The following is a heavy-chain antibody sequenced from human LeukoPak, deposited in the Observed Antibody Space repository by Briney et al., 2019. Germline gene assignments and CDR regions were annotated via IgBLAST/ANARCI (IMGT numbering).Heavy chain of an antibody. J-gene: IGHJ2*01. CDR3: AGSDTIGYLPREWDYWYFDR. CDR1: GFTFSSYG. D-gene: IGHD3-22*01. V-gene: IGHV3-21*03. CDR2: ISIGNTYI. Sequence: PGGSLRLSCAASGFTFSSYGMSWVRQAPGKGLEWVSSISIGNTYIYYADSVKGRFTISRDNAKNSLYLQLNSLRAEDTAVYYCAGSDTIGYLPREWDYWYFDRWGRGTLVTVSS.